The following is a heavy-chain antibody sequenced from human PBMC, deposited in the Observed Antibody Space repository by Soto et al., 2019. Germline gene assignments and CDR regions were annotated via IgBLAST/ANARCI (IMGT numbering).Heavy chain of an antibody. J-gene: IGHJ6*02. Sequence: QVQLVQSGGEVKKPGASVKVSCKTSGYSFTTYVISWVRQAPGQGLEGMGWISAYNGNTNYAQKLQGRVTMTTDTSTSTAYMELRSLRSDDTAVYYCAREGPAPYYYYGMDVWGQGSTVTVSS. CDR2: ISAYNGNT. CDR3: AREGPAPYYYYGMDV. V-gene: IGHV1-18*01. CDR1: GYSFTTYV.